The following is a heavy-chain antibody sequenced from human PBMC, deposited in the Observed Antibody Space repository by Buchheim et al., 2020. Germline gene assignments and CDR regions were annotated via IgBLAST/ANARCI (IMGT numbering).Heavy chain of an antibody. D-gene: IGHD1-1*01. CDR2: ISYDGSNK. J-gene: IGHJ4*02. CDR3: ANWNRRFYYFDY. CDR1: GFTFSSYG. Sequence: VQLVESGGGVVQPGRSLRLSCAASGFTFSSYGMHWVRQAPGKGLEWVAVISYDGSNKYYADSVKGRFTISRDNSKNTLYLQMNSLRAEDTAVYYCANWNRRFYYFDYWGQGTL. V-gene: IGHV3-30*18.